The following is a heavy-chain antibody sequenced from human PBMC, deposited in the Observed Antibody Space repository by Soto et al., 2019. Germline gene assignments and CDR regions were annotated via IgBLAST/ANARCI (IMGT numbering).Heavy chain of an antibody. D-gene: IGHD1-7*01. V-gene: IGHV3-7*01. CDR2: IKQDGSEK. CDR1: GFTFSRYG. J-gene: IGHJ5*02. Sequence: GGSLRLSCAASGFTFSRYGMSWVRQALGKGLEWVANIKQDGSEKYYVDSVKGRFTISRDNAKNSLYLQMNSLRAEDTAVYYCARLGYNWNYFFPAPAVEGPWGQGTLVTVSS. CDR3: ARLGYNWNYFFPAPAVEGP.